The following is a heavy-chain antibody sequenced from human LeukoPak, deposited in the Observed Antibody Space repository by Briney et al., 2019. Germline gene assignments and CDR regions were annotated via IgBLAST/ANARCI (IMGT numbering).Heavy chain of an antibody. CDR2: IYYSGTT. V-gene: IGHV4-59*12. J-gene: IGHJ4*02. D-gene: IGHD7-27*01. Sequence: PSETLSLTCTVSGGSISNYYWSWIRQPPGKGLEWIGYIYYSGTTNYNPSLKSRVTISVDTSKNQFSLKLSSVTAADTAVYYCARLTGDFYYFDYWGQGTLVTVSS. CDR1: GGSISNYY. CDR3: ARLTGDFYYFDY.